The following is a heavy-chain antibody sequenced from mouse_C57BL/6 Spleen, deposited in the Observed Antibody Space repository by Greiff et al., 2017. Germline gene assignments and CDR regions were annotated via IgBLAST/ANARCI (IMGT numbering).Heavy chain of an antibody. D-gene: IGHD2-1*01. Sequence: EVMLVESGGGLVKPGGSLKISCAASGFAFSDYGMHWVRQAPEKGLVWVAYISSGSSTIYDADTVKARFTISRDNAKNTLFLPMTSLRSEDPAMYYCANLNYVTYWGQGTLVTVSA. CDR2: ISSGSSTI. J-gene: IGHJ3*01. V-gene: IGHV5-17*01. CDR3: ANLNYVTY. CDR1: GFAFSDYG.